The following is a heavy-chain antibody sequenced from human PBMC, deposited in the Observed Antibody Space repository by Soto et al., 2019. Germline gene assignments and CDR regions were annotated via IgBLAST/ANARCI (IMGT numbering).Heavy chain of an antibody. V-gene: IGHV4-31*03. J-gene: IGHJ6*02. Sequence: KASETLSLTCTVSAGSISSGGYYWSWIRQHPGKGLEWIGYIYYSGSTYYNPSLKSRVTISVDTSKNQFSLKLSPVTAADTAVYYCARDRVSPVYYYGMDVWGQGTTVTVSS. CDR1: AGSISSGGYY. CDR2: IYYSGST. CDR3: ARDRVSPVYYYGMDV.